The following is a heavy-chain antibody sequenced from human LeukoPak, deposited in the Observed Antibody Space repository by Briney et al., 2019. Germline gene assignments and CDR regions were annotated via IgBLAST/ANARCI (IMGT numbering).Heavy chain of an antibody. Sequence: SVRVSCKASGGTFSSYAISWVRQAPGQGLEWMGGIIPIFGTANYAQKFQGRVTIAADESTSTAYMELSSLRSEDTAVYYCARDPSDPEVVEHDYGDYSPTNYFDYWGQGTLVTVSS. J-gene: IGHJ4*02. V-gene: IGHV1-69*13. D-gene: IGHD4-17*01. CDR3: ARDPSDPEVVEHDYGDYSPTNYFDY. CDR2: IIPIFGTA. CDR1: GGTFSSYA.